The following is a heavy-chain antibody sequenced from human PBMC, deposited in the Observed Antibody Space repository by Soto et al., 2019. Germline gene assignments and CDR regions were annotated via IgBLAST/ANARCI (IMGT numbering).Heavy chain of an antibody. V-gene: IGHV3-23*01. D-gene: IGHD4-17*01. CDR2: ISGSGGST. CDR3: AKDTVTDYTGYGDYAYFDY. J-gene: IGHJ4*02. Sequence: GGSLRLSCAASGFTFSSYAMSWVRQAPGKGLEWVSAISGSGGSTYYADSVKGRFTISRDNSKNTLYLQMNSLRAEDTAVYYCAKDTVTDYTGYGDYAYFDYWGQGTLVTVSS. CDR1: GFTFSSYA.